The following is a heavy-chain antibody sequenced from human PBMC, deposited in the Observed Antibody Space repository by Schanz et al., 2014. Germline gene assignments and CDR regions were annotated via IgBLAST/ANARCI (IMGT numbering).Heavy chain of an antibody. D-gene: IGHD3-10*01. V-gene: IGHV4-4*07. CDR2: IYNSGRT. CDR1: GGSISSEY. J-gene: IGHJ6*02. Sequence: QVQLQESGPALVKPSETLSLTCTVSGGSISSEYWSWIRQPAGKGLEWIGRIYNSGRTNYNPSLESRVSMSVDTSKKQLSLKLRSVSAADTAVYYCARGHYGLDVWGPGTSVTVSS. CDR3: ARGHYGLDV.